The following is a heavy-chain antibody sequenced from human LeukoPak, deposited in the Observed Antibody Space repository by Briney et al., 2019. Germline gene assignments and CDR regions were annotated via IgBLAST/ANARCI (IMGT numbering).Heavy chain of an antibody. D-gene: IGHD5-24*01. V-gene: IGHV1-2*02. Sequence: VASVKVSCKASGYTFTGYYMHWVRQAPGQGLEWMGWINPNSGGTNYAQKFQGRVTMTRDTSISTAYMELSRLRSDDTAVYYCARGDRDGYNWDDLGIDYWGQGTLVTVSS. J-gene: IGHJ4*02. CDR3: ARGDRDGYNWDDLGIDY. CDR1: GYTFTGYY. CDR2: INPNSGGT.